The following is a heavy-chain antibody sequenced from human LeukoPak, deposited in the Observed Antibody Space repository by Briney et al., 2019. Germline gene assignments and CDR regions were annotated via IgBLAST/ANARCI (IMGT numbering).Heavy chain of an antibody. V-gene: IGHV3-21*01. D-gene: IGHD3-3*01. CDR2: ISPGGGTT. CDR1: GFAFGSEA. J-gene: IGHJ6*03. CDR3: ARDGSGSVYYYYYMDV. Sequence: GGSLRLSCAVSGFAFGSEAMSWVRQSPARGLEWVASISPGGGTTYYADSVKGRFTISRDNAKNSLYLQMNSLRAEDTAVYYCARDGSGSVYYYYYMDVWGKGTTVTVSS.